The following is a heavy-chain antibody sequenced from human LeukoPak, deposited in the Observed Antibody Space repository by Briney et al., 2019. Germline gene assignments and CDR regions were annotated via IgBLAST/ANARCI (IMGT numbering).Heavy chain of an antibody. D-gene: IGHD3-22*01. Sequence: PGGSLRLSCAVSGFTFSSYWMRWVRQAPGKXLVWVSRINSDGSYTNYADSVKGRFTISRDSDKNTLYLQMNSMSAQDPAVYYCASDMPPHYYDSSGTFDPWGQGALVTVSS. CDR3: ASDMPPHYYDSSGTFDP. CDR1: GFTFSSYW. J-gene: IGHJ5*02. CDR2: INSDGSYT. V-gene: IGHV3-74*01.